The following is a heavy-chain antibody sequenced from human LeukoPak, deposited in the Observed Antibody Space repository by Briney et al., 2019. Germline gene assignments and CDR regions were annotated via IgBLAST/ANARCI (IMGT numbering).Heavy chain of an antibody. CDR2: IIPIFGTA. CDR3: ASVVEAYYYYYGMDV. J-gene: IGHJ6*02. CDR1: GGTFSSYA. V-gene: IGHV1-69*06. Sequence: ASVKVSCKASGGTFSSYAISWVRQAPGQGLEWMGGIIPIFGTANYAQKFQGRVTITADKSTSTAYMELSSLRSEDTAVYYCASVVEAYYYYYGMDVWGQGTTVTVSS. D-gene: IGHD5-24*01.